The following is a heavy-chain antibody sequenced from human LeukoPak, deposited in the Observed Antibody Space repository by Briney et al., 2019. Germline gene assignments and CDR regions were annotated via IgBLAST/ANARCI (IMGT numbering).Heavy chain of an antibody. J-gene: IGHJ2*01. CDR1: GGSISSYY. Sequence: SETLSLTCTVSGGSISSYYWSWIRQPPGKGLEWIGYIYYSGSTNYNPSLKSRVTISVDTSKNQFSLKLSSVTAADTAVYYCAGFRIAAAAPYYWYFDLWGRGTLVTVSS. D-gene: IGHD6-13*01. CDR3: AGFRIAAAAPYYWYFDL. CDR2: IYYSGST. V-gene: IGHV4-59*01.